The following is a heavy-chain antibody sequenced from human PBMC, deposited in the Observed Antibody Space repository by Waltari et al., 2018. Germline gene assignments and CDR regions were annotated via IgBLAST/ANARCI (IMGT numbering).Heavy chain of an antibody. CDR3: ARPMVRGVISPFDY. CDR2: IYYSGST. CDR1: GGSISSSSYY. Sequence: QLQLQESGPGLVKPSETLSLTCTVSGGSISSSSYYWGWIRQPPGKGREWIGSIYYSGSTYYNPSLMSRVTISVDTSKNQFSLKLSSVTAADTAVYYCARPMVRGVISPFDYWGQGTLVTVSS. D-gene: IGHD3-10*01. V-gene: IGHV4-39*01. J-gene: IGHJ4*02.